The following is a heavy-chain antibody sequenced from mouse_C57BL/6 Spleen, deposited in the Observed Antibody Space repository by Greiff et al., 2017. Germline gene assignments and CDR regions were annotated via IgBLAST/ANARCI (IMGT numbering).Heavy chain of an antibody. J-gene: IGHJ4*01. CDR3: ALGGTLLWAMDY. V-gene: IGHV1-69*01. CDR2: IDPSDSYT. D-gene: IGHD2-1*01. CDR1: GYTFTSYW. Sequence: QVQLQQPGAELVMPGASVKLSCKASGYTFTSYWMHWVKQRPGQGLEWIGEIDPSDSYTNYNQKFKGKSTLTVDKSSSTAYMQLSSLTSEDSAVYYGALGGTLLWAMDYWGQGTSVTVSS.